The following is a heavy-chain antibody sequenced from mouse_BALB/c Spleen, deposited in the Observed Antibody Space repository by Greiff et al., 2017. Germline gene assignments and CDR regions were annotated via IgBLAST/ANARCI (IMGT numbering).Heavy chain of an antibody. CDR1: GYAFTNYL. D-gene: IGHD1-1*01. Sequence: QVQLKQSGAELVRPGTSVKVSCKASGYAFTNYLIEWVKQRPGQGLEWIGVINPGSGGTNYNEKFKGKATLTADKSSSTAYMQLSSLTSDDSAVYFCARRDYYDYFDYWGQGTTLTVSS. CDR2: INPGSGGT. CDR3: ARRDYYDYFDY. V-gene: IGHV1-54*01. J-gene: IGHJ2*01.